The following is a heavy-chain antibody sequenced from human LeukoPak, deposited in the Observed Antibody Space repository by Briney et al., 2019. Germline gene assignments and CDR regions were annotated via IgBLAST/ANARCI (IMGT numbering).Heavy chain of an antibody. J-gene: IGHJ6*02. D-gene: IGHD3-9*01. V-gene: IGHV4-59*01. CDR2: IYYSGST. CDR3: ARWFTITSGDYDILTSSYHRGMDV. CDR1: GGSISSYY. Sequence: SETLSLTCSVSGGSISSYYWSWIRQPPGKGLEWIGYIYYSGSTNYNPSLKSRVTISVDTSKNQFSLRLRSVSAADTAVYYCARWFTITSGDYDILTSSYHRGMDVWGQGTTVTVSS.